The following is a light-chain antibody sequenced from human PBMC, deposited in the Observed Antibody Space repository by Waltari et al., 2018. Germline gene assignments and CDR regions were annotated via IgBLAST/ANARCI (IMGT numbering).Light chain of an antibody. CDR1: SSDIGGYNY. CDR3: SSYGGNNNLV. V-gene: IGLV2-8*01. J-gene: IGLJ2*01. CDR2: GVS. Sequence: QSALTQPPSASGSPGQSVTISCTGTSSDIGGYNYVSWYQQHPGKAPKFIIYGVSKRPSGVPDRFSGSKSGNTASLTVSGLQAEDEADYYCSSYGGNNNLVFGGGTKLTVL.